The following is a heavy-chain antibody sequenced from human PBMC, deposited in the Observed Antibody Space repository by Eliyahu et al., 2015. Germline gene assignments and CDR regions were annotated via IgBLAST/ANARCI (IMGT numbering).Heavy chain of an antibody. D-gene: IGHD3-16*01. CDR1: GDSVSTSRAA. CDR3: ARDRYYDYIWGTFQHYFDA. V-gene: IGHV6-1*01. Sequence: QVQLQQSGPGLVKPSQTLSLTCAISGDSVSTSRAAWLWLRQSPSRGLEWLGRTYYRSKWYNDYAVSVKSRIIVNPDTSKNQFSLQLNSVTPEDTAVYYCARDRYYDYIWGTFQHYFDAWGQGTLVTVSS. J-gene: IGHJ4*02. CDR2: TYYRSKWYN.